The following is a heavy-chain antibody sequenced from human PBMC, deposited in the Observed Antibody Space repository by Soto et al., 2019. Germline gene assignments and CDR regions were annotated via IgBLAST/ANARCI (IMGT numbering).Heavy chain of an antibody. CDR2: IYSGGST. CDR1: GFTVSSNY. Sequence: LRLSCAASGFTVSSNYMSWVRQAPGKGLEWVSVIYSGGSTYYADSVKGRFTISRDNSKNTLYLQMNSLRAEDTAVYYCARDLVGLDYYDSSGYPDAFDIWGQGTMVTVSS. V-gene: IGHV3-53*01. D-gene: IGHD3-22*01. CDR3: ARDLVGLDYYDSSGYPDAFDI. J-gene: IGHJ3*02.